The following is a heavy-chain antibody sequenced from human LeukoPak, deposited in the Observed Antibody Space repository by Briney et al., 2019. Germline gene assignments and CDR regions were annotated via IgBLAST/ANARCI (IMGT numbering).Heavy chain of an antibody. Sequence: PGGSLRLSCAASGFTFSSYGLHWVRQAPGKGLEWVAVISYDGSNKYYADSVKGRFTISRDNSKNTLYLQMNSLRAEDTAVYYCAKDIRVGDYGSYYSYYGMDVWGQGTTVTVSS. CDR1: GFTFSSYG. D-gene: IGHD4-17*01. CDR2: ISYDGSNK. V-gene: IGHV3-30*18. CDR3: AKDIRVGDYGSYYSYYGMDV. J-gene: IGHJ6*02.